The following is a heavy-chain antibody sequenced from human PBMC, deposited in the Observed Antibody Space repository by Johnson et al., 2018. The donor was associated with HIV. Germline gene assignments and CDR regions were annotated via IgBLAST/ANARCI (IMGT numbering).Heavy chain of an antibody. CDR3: VREKIRPPAAVAGSGLAFET. J-gene: IGHJ3*02. CDR1: GFTVSSNY. D-gene: IGHD6-19*01. V-gene: IGHV3-66*02. Sequence: VQLVESGGGLVQPGGSLTLSCAVSGFTVSSNYMSWVRQAPGKGLEWVSVIYSGGSTYYADSVKGRFIISRDNFKSTLDLHMNSLRPDDTALYHCVREKIRPPAAVAGSGLAFETWGQGTMVTVSS. CDR2: IYSGGST.